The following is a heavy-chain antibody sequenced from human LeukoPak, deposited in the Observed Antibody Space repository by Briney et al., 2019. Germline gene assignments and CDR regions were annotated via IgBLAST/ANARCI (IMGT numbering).Heavy chain of an antibody. CDR3: ARYYCSSTTCYYFDY. CDR2: IHYSGST. D-gene: IGHD2-2*01. Sequence: PSETLSLTCTVSSGSISGYYWSWIRQPPGKGLEWIGYIHYSGSTNYNPSLKSRVTISVDTCKNQFSLKLRSVTAADTAVYYCARYYCSSTTCYYFDYWGQGTLVTVSS. J-gene: IGHJ4*02. V-gene: IGHV4-59*01. CDR1: SGSISGYY.